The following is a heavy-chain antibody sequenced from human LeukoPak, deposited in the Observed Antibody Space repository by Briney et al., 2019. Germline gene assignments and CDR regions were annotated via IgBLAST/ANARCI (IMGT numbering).Heavy chain of an antibody. CDR3: AREVGFNGGGAFDI. J-gene: IGHJ3*02. V-gene: IGHV3-7*01. D-gene: IGHD2-15*01. CDR2: IKKDGSEK. CDR1: GFTFSTYW. Sequence: PGGSLRLSCAASGFTFSTYWMSWVRQAPGKGLEWVASIKKDGSEKKYVDSVKGRFTISRDNAKNSLYLQMNSLRAEDTAIYYCAREVGFNGGGAFDIWGQGTMVTVSS.